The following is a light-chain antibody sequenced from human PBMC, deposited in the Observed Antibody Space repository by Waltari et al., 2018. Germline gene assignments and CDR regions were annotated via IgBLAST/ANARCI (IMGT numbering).Light chain of an antibody. J-gene: IGKJ4*01. Sequence: EIVLTQSPGTLSLSPGERATLSCRASQTVRTTYLAWYQQKPGQDPTLLIYGASSRATGIPDRFSGSGSGTDFSLTISSLEPEDFAMYYCQQYDISPLTFGGGTKVEIK. V-gene: IGKV3-20*01. CDR1: QTVRTTY. CDR2: GAS. CDR3: QQYDISPLT.